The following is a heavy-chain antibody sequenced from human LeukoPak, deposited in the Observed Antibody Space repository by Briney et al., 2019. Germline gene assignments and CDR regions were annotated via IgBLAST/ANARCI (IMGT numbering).Heavy chain of an antibody. V-gene: IGHV4-30-2*01. D-gene: IGHD5-12*01. Sequence: PSETLSLTCAVSGGSISSGGYSWSWIRQPPGKGLDWIGYIYHSGSTYYNPSLKSRVTISVDRSKNQFSLKLSSVTAADTAVYYCARGGYSGYEWRWAFDIWSQGTMVTVSS. CDR2: IYHSGST. J-gene: IGHJ3*02. CDR3: ARGGYSGYEWRWAFDI. CDR1: GGSISSGGYS.